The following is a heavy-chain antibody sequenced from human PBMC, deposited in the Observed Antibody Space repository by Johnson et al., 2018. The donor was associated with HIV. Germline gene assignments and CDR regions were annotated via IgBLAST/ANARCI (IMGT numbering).Heavy chain of an antibody. CDR2: ISYDGSNK. J-gene: IGHJ3*02. CDR1: GFTFSSYV. D-gene: IGHD1/OR15-1a*01. V-gene: IGHV3-30-3*02. Sequence: QVQLVESGGGVVQPGGSLRLSCAASGFTFSSYVMHWVRQAPGKGLEWVAVISYDGSNKYYADSVKGRFTVSRDNSKNSLYLQMNSLRAEDTALYYCAKDLGNWDSPRSAFDMWGQGTMVTVSS. CDR3: AKDLGNWDSPRSAFDM.